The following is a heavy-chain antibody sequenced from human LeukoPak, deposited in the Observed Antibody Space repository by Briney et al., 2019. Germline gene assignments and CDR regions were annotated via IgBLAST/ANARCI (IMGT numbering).Heavy chain of an antibody. CDR2: INPNSGGT. D-gene: IGHD6-19*01. Sequence: ASVKVSCKASGYTFTGYYMHWVRQAPGQGLEWMGWINPNSGGTNYTQKFQGWVTMTRDTSISTAYMELSRLRSDDTAVYYCARGLCVAGEEFNYWGQGTLVTVSS. CDR3: ARGLCVAGEEFNY. V-gene: IGHV1-2*04. J-gene: IGHJ4*02. CDR1: GYTFTGYY.